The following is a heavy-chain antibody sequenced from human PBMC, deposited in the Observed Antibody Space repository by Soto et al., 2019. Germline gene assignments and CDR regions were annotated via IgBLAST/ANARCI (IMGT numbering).Heavy chain of an antibody. CDR3: AKTGFWSGYRMVDY. CDR2: INYGGST. J-gene: IGHJ4*02. Sequence: SATLPLTCTVSGGSISRSRYYWGWIRQPPGKGLEWIGSINYGGSTYYNPSLKSRVTISVDTSKSQFSLKLSSVTAADTAVYLCAKTGFWSGYRMVDYWGQGTLVTVSS. V-gene: IGHV4-39*01. D-gene: IGHD3-3*01. CDR1: GGSISRSRYY.